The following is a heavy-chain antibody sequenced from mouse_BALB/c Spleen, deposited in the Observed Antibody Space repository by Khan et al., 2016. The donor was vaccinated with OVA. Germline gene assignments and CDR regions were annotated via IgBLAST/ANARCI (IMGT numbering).Heavy chain of an antibody. D-gene: IGHD3-1*01. Sequence: EVQLQESGPGLVKPSQSLSLTCTVTGYSITSDFAWNWIRQFPGNKLEWMGYISYSGSISYNPSLKSRISITRDTSKNQFFLQLNSVTTEDTVTCYCARYFGRGLMDYWGQGTSVTVSS. CDR3: ARYFGRGLMDY. J-gene: IGHJ4*01. V-gene: IGHV3-2*02. CDR2: ISYSGSI. CDR1: GYSITSDFA.